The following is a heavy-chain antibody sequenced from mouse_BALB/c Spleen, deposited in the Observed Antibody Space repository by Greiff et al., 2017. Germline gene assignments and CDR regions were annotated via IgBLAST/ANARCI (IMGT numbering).Heavy chain of an antibody. Sequence: QVQLQQSGAELVKPGASVKLSCKASGYTFTSYYMYWVKQRPGQGLEWIGEINPSNGGTNFNEKFTSKATLTVDKSSSTAYMQLSSLTSEDSAVYYCTRGKYDYDLAYWGQGTLVTVSA. D-gene: IGHD2-4*01. CDR1: GYTFTSYY. V-gene: IGHV1S81*02. CDR3: TRGKYDYDLAY. CDR2: INPSNGGT. J-gene: IGHJ3*01.